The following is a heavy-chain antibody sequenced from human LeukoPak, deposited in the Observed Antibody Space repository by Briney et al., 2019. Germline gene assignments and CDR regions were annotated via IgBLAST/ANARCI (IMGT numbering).Heavy chain of an antibody. CDR3: ARPLVNYDFWSGYSYVGAFDI. Sequence: ASVTVSFKASGYTFTSYDINWVRQAPGQGLEWMGWMNPNSGNTGYAQKFQGRVTMTRNTSISTAYMELSSLRSEDTAVYYCARPLVNYDFWSGYSYVGAFDIWGQGTMVTVSS. CDR1: GYTFTSYD. D-gene: IGHD3-3*01. J-gene: IGHJ3*02. CDR2: MNPNSGNT. V-gene: IGHV1-8*02.